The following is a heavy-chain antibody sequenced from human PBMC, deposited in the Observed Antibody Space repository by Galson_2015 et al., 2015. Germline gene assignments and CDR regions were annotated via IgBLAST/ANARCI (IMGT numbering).Heavy chain of an antibody. CDR3: AKFYEAAAGHYGMDV. J-gene: IGHJ6*02. CDR1: GFTFSSYG. CDR2: ISYDGSNK. V-gene: IGHV3-30*18. D-gene: IGHD6-13*01. Sequence: SLRLSCAASGFTFSSYGMHWVRQAPGKGLEWVAVISYDGSNKYYADSVKGRFTISRDNSKNTLYLQMNSLRAEDTAVYYCAKFYEAAAGHYGMDVWGQGTTVTVSS.